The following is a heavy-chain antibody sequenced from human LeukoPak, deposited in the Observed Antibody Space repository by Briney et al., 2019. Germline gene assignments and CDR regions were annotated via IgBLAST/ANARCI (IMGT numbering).Heavy chain of an antibody. V-gene: IGHV3-21*01. CDR3: ARDWGRYSSGWYYFDY. D-gene: IGHD6-19*01. CDR1: GFTFSSYS. CDR2: ISSSSSYI. J-gene: IGHJ4*02. Sequence: PGGSLRLSCAASGFTFSSYSMNWVRQAPGKGLEWVSSISSSSSYIYYADSVKGRFTISRDNAKNSLYLQMNSLRAEDTAVYYCARDWGRYSSGWYYFDYWGQGTLVTVSS.